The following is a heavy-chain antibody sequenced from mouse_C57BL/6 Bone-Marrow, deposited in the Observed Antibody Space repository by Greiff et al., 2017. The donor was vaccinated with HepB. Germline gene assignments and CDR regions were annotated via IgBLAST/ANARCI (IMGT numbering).Heavy chain of an antibody. D-gene: IGHD1-1*01. V-gene: IGHV5-17*01. CDR1: GFTFSDYG. Sequence: VQLKESGGGLVKPGGSLKLSCAASGFTFSDYGMHWVRQAPEKGLEWVAYISSGSSTIYYADTVKGRFTISRDNAKNTRFLQMTSLRSEDTAMYYCARGYYGSSPYWYFDVWGTGTTVTVSS. CDR2: ISSGSSTI. J-gene: IGHJ1*03. CDR3: ARGYYGSSPYWYFDV.